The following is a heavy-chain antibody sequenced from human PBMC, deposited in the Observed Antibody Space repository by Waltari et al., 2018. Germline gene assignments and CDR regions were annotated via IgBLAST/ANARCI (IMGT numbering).Heavy chain of an antibody. Sequence: QLQLQESGPGLVKPSETLSLTCSVSGDSVTSGSSSWGWIRQPPRKGLEWIGIMYYTGSSYSNPSLKSRVTISVDTSKNQFSLKLSSVAAADTAVYYCARAFGSGSYAWFDSWGQGTLVTVSS. D-gene: IGHD3-10*01. CDR3: ARAFGSGSYAWFDS. V-gene: IGHV4-39*01. CDR1: GDSVTSGSSS. CDR2: MYYTGSS. J-gene: IGHJ5*01.